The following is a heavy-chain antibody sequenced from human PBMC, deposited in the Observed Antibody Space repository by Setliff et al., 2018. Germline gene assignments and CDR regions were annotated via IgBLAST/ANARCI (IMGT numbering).Heavy chain of an antibody. Sequence: LSLTCAVYGGSFSGYYWSWIRQPPGKGLEWIGIIYYSGSTYYNPSLKSRVTISVDTSKNQFSLKLSPVTAADTAVYYCARELYYYGSGSWTFDPWGQGTLVTVSS. CDR1: GGSFSGYY. V-gene: IGHV4-34*01. J-gene: IGHJ5*02. D-gene: IGHD3-10*01. CDR3: ARELYYYGSGSWTFDP. CDR2: IYYSGST.